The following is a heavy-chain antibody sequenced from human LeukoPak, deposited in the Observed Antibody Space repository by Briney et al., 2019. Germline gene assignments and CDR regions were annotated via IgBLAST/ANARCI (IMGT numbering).Heavy chain of an antibody. CDR2: IYPGDSDT. Sequence: GESLKISCKGSGYSFGNYWIAWVRQMPGKGLEWMGIIYPGDSDTRYSPSFQGQVTISADKSISTAYLQWSSPKASDTAMYYCASTNYDSSGYYPYYFDYWGQGTLVTVSS. CDR1: GYSFGNYW. D-gene: IGHD3-22*01. V-gene: IGHV5-51*01. J-gene: IGHJ4*02. CDR3: ASTNYDSSGYYPYYFDY.